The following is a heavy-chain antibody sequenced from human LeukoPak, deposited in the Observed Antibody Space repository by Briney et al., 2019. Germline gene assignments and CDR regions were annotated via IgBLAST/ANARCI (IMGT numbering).Heavy chain of an antibody. D-gene: IGHD6-13*01. V-gene: IGHV4-4*07. J-gene: IGHJ6*03. CDR2: VYTSGST. Sequence: SETLSLTCTVSGGSISSYYWSWIRQPAGKGLEWIGRVYTSGSTNYNPSLKSRVTMSVDTSKNQFSLKLSSVTAADTAVYYCAASGAAAGPRGPYYYYYMDVWGKGTTVTISS. CDR3: AASGAAAGPRGPYYYYYMDV. CDR1: GGSISSYY.